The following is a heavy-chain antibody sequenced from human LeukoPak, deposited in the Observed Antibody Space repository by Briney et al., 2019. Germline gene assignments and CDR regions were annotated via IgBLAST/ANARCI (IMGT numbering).Heavy chain of an antibody. CDR2: INHSGST. V-gene: IGHV4-38-2*02. D-gene: IGHD6-19*01. Sequence: SETLSLTCTVSGYSISSGYYWGWIRQPPGKGLEWIGEINHSGSTNYNPSLKSRVTISVDTSKNQFSLKLSSVTAADTAVYYCARVRGGWPYYFDYWGQGTLVTVSS. J-gene: IGHJ4*02. CDR1: GYSISSGYY. CDR3: ARVRGGWPYYFDY.